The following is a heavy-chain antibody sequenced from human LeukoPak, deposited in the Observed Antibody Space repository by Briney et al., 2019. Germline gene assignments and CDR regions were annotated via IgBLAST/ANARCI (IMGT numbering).Heavy chain of an antibody. J-gene: IGHJ4*02. CDR1: GFTFTKYA. CDR2: ISYDGSNK. V-gene: IGHV3-30*18. CDR3: AKGSGGSGSFYNHFDC. D-gene: IGHD3-10*01. Sequence: GGSLRLSCAASGFTFTKYAMTWVRQAPGKGLEWVAVISYDGSNKYYADSVKGRFTISRDNSKNTLSLQMNSLRTEDTAVFYCAKGSGGSGSFYNHFDCWGQGTLVTVSS.